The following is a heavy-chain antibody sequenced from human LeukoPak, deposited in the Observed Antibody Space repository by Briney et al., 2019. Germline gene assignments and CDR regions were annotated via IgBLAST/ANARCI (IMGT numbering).Heavy chain of an antibody. V-gene: IGHV3-23*01. CDR3: AKDEWDIVVVPASILDY. CDR1: GFTFSSYA. CDR2: INGIGGST. J-gene: IGHJ4*02. Sequence: GGSLRLSCAASGFTFSSYAMSWVRQAPGKGLEWVSAINGIGGSTYYADSVKGRFIISRDNSKNTVYLQMNSLRAEDTAVYYCAKDEWDIVVVPASILDYWGQGTLVTVSS. D-gene: IGHD2-2*01.